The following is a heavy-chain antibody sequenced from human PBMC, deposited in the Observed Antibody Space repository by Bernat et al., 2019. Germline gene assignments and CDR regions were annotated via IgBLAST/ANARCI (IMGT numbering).Heavy chain of an antibody. CDR2: IYHSGST. CDR3: ARHHPPELHDAFDI. CDR1: GGSISSGGYS. D-gene: IGHD1-7*01. V-gene: IGHV4-30-2*01. Sequence: QLQLQESGSGLVKPSQTLSLTCAVSGGSISSGGYSWSWIRQPPGKGLEWIGYIYHSGSTYYNPSLKSRVTISVDRSKNQFSLKLSSVTAADTAVYYCARHHPPELHDAFDIWGQGTMVTVSS. J-gene: IGHJ3*02.